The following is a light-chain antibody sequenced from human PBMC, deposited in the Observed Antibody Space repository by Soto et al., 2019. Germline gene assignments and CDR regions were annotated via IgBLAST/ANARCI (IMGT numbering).Light chain of an antibody. V-gene: IGKV1-5*01. CDR3: QQYNDYPIT. Sequence: DIPMTQSPSTLSASVGDRVTITCRASQSIGRWLAWYQQKPGKAPKLLIYAASSLESGVPSRFSGSGSGTDFILTISSLQPDDFASYYCQQYNDYPITFGGGTKVEIK. CDR1: QSIGRW. J-gene: IGKJ4*01. CDR2: AAS.